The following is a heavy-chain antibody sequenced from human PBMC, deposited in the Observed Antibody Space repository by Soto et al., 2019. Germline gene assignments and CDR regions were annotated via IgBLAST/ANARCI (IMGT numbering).Heavy chain of an antibody. CDR3: AASCVGCGGFNYYGMDV. CDR1: GASISSGGYY. Sequence: SDTLSLTCSVSGASISSGGYYCNWIRQHPGKGLEWIGYIYYSGTTYYNPSLKSRVTISVDTSKNQFSLKLSSVTAADTAVYYCAASCVGCGGFNYYGMDVWGQGTTVT. V-gene: IGHV4-31*03. J-gene: IGHJ6*02. CDR2: IYYSGTT. D-gene: IGHD2-21*01.